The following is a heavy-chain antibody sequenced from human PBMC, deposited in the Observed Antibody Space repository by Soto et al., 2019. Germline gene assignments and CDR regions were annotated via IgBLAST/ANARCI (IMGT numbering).Heavy chain of an antibody. Sequence: SETLSLTCTVSGGSISSYYWSWIRQPPGKGLEWIGYIYYSGSTNYNPSLKSRVTISVDTSKNQFSLKLSSVTAADTAVYYCARSWGSNFDYWGQGTLLTVSS. CDR2: IYYSGST. CDR3: ARSWGSNFDY. D-gene: IGHD7-27*01. J-gene: IGHJ4*02. CDR1: GGSISSYY. V-gene: IGHV4-59*01.